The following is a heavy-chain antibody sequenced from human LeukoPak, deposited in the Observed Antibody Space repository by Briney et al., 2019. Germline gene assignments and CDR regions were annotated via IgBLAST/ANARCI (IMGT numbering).Heavy chain of an antibody. Sequence: ASXXVSCKASGYTFTSYYMHWVRQAPGQGVEWMGIINPSGGSTSYAQKFQGRVTITGDTSTNTVYMELSGLRSQDTAVYYCARDFTYYYDSSGYYYGYWGQGTLVTVSS. J-gene: IGHJ4*02. CDR3: ARDFTYYYDSSGYYYGY. CDR1: GYTFTSYY. V-gene: IGHV1-46*01. CDR2: INPSGGST. D-gene: IGHD3-22*01.